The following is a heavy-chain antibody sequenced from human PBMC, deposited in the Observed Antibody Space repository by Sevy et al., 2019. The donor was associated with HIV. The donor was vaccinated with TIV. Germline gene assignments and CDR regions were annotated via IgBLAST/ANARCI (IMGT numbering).Heavy chain of an antibody. Sequence: ASVKVSCKASGGTFSSYAISWVRQAPGQGLEWMGGIIPIFGTANYAQKFQGRVTITADESTSTAYMELSSLRSEDTAVYYCARGPYSNYISAFHYYYGMDVWGQGTTVTVSS. J-gene: IGHJ6*02. D-gene: IGHD4-4*01. CDR2: IIPIFGTA. CDR3: ARGPYSNYISAFHYYYGMDV. V-gene: IGHV1-69*13. CDR1: GGTFSSYA.